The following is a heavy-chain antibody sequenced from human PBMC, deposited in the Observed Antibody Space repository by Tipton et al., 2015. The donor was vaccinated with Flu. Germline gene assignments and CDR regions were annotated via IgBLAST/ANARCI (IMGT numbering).Heavy chain of an antibody. CDR1: AFSFPNYW. CDR2: IFPGDSET. V-gene: IGHV5-51*01. D-gene: IGHD3-16*01. J-gene: IGHJ3*01. CDR3: ARHKEWELWDAFDV. Sequence: QLVQSGAEVKKPGESLKISCKGSAFSFPNYWIGWVRQKTGGGLESIGMIFPGDSETRYSPSFQGQVTISVDKSINTAYLQWSSLKASDTAIYYCARHKEWELWDAFDVWGQGTTVIVSS.